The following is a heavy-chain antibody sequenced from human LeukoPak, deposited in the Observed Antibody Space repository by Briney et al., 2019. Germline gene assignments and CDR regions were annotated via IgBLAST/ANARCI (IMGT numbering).Heavy chain of an antibody. CDR2: ISAYNGNT. CDR1: GYTFTSYG. J-gene: IGHJ4*02. V-gene: IGHV1-18*01. Sequence: ASVKVSCKASGYTFTSYGISWVRQAPGQGLEWMGWISAYNGNTNYAQKLQGRVTMTTDTSTSTAYMELRSLRSEDTAVYYCATARAAYCGGDCYSPSYWGQGTLVTVSS. CDR3: ATARAAYCGGDCYSPSY. D-gene: IGHD2-21*02.